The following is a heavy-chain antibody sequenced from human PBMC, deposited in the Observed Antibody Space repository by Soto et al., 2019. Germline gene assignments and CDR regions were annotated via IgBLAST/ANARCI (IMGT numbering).Heavy chain of an antibody. V-gene: IGHV3-21*01. CDR3: ARGGVLRFLEWRTYGMDV. D-gene: IGHD3-3*01. J-gene: IGHJ6*02. CDR1: GFTFSSYS. CDR2: ISSSSSYI. Sequence: GSLRLSCAASGFTFSSYSMNWVRQAPGKGLEWVSSISSSSSYIYYADSVKGRFTISRDNAKNSLYLQMNSLRAGDTAVYYCARGGVLRFLEWRTYGMDVWGQGTTVTVSS.